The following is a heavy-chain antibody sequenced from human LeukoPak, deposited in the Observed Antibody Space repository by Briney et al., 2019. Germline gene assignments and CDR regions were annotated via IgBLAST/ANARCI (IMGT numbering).Heavy chain of an antibody. CDR1: GGTFSSYA. D-gene: IGHD1-7*01. Sequence: GASVKVSCKASGGTFSSYAISWVRQAPGQGLEWMGRIIPILGIANYAQKFQGRVTITADKSTSTAHMELSSLRSEDTAVYYCARGELFDYWGQGTLVTVSS. V-gene: IGHV1-69*04. J-gene: IGHJ4*02. CDR3: ARGELFDY. CDR2: IIPILGIA.